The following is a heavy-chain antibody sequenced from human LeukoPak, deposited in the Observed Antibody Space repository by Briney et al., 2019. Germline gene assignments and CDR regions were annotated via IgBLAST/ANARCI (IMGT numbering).Heavy chain of an antibody. CDR3: ARTSDFWSGYHDY. CDR2: INHSGST. CDR1: GGSISSYY. V-gene: IGHV4-34*01. J-gene: IGHJ4*02. D-gene: IGHD3-3*01. Sequence: KTSETLSLTCAVSGGSISSYYWSWIRQPPGKGLEWIGEINHSGSTNYNPSLKSRVTISVDTSKNQFSLKLSSVTAADTAVYYCARTSDFWSGYHDYWGQGTLVTVSS.